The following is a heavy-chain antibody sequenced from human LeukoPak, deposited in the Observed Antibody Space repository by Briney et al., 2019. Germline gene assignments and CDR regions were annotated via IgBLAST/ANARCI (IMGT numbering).Heavy chain of an antibody. D-gene: IGHD2-15*01. Sequence: GGSLRLSCSASGFTFSSYAMHWVRQAPGKGLEYVSVISSNGGSTYYADSVKGRFTISRDNSKNTLYLQMSSLRAEDTAVYYCVKDLAYCSGGSCYFDYWGQGTLVTVSS. CDR1: GFTFSSYA. CDR2: ISSNGGST. J-gene: IGHJ4*02. CDR3: VKDLAYCSGGSCYFDY. V-gene: IGHV3-64D*06.